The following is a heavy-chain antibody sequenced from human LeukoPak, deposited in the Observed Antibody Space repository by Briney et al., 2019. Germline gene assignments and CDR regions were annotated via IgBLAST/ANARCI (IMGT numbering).Heavy chain of an antibody. Sequence: SVKVSCKASGGTFSSYAISWVRQAPGQGLEWMGRIIPILGIANYAQKFQGRVTITADKSTSTAYMGLSSLRSEDTAVYYCAREKSYGPVDYWGQGTLVTVSS. CDR2: IIPILGIA. V-gene: IGHV1-69*04. D-gene: IGHD5-18*01. J-gene: IGHJ4*02. CDR3: AREKSYGPVDY. CDR1: GGTFSSYA.